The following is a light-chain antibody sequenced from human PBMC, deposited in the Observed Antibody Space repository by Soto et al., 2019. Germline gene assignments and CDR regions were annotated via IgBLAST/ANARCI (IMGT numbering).Light chain of an antibody. CDR2: AAS. CDR1: QDISSW. V-gene: IGKV1-12*01. CDR3: QQGDSFPFT. Sequence: DIQMTQFPSSVSASVGDRVTITCRASQDISSWAAWYQQKPGKAPKLLISAASSLQSGVPRRFSGSGSGTDFTLVISSLQAEDFATYFCQQGDSFPFTFGGGTKVDIK. J-gene: IGKJ4*01.